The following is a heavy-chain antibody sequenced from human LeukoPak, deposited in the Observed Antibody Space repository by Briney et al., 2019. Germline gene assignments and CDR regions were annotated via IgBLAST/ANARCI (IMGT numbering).Heavy chain of an antibody. V-gene: IGHV3-23*01. CDR1: GFTFSSYA. D-gene: IGHD2-2*01. CDR3: AKRPYCSSTSYYFDY. Sequence: GGSLRLSCAASGFTFSSYAMSWVRQAPGKGLEWVSAISGSGGSTYYADSVKGRFTISRDNSKNTLYLQMNSLRAEDTAVYYCAKRPYCSSTSYYFDYWGQGTLVTVSS. CDR2: ISGSGGST. J-gene: IGHJ4*02.